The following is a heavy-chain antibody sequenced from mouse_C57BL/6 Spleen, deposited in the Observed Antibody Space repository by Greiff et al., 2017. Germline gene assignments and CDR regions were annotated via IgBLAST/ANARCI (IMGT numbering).Heavy chain of an antibody. V-gene: IGHV5-6*02. CDR3: ARGGGSSSYYYAMDY. CDR2: ISSGGSYT. D-gene: IGHD1-1*01. J-gene: IGHJ4*01. CDR1: GFTFSSYG. Sequence: EVMLVESGGDLVKPGGSLKLSCAASGFTFSSYGMSWVRQTPDKRLEWVATISSGGSYTYYPDSVTGRFTISRDNAKNTLYLQMRSLESEDTAMYYCARGGGSSSYYYAMDYWGQGTSVTVSS.